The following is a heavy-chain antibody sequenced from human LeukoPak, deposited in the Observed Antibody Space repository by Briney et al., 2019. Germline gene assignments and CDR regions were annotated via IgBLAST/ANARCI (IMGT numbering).Heavy chain of an antibody. Sequence: SSETLSLTCTVSGGSISSYYWSWIRQPPGKGLEWIGYIHYSGSTNYNPSLKSRVTISVDTSKNQFSLKLSSVTAADTAVYYCARYIFLEWFSVGNYMDVWGKGTTVTVSS. CDR1: GGSISSYY. CDR2: IHYSGST. J-gene: IGHJ6*03. D-gene: IGHD3-3*01. CDR3: ARYIFLEWFSVGNYMDV. V-gene: IGHV4-59*01.